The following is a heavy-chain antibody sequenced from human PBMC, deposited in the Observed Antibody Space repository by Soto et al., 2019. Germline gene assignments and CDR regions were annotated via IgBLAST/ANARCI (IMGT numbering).Heavy chain of an antibody. Sequence: VSLRLSCAASGFTFSSYAMSWVRQAPGKGLEWVSAISGSGGSTYYADSVKGRFTISRDNSKNTLYLQMNSLRAEDTAVYYCANPPIRGYYYYGMDVWGQGTTVTVSS. CDR1: GFTFSSYA. J-gene: IGHJ6*02. D-gene: IGHD3-9*01. V-gene: IGHV3-23*01. CDR2: ISGSGGST. CDR3: ANPPIRGYYYYGMDV.